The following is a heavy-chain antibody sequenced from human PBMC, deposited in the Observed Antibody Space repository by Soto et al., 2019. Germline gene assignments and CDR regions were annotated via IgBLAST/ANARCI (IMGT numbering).Heavy chain of an antibody. V-gene: IGHV3-74*01. J-gene: IGHJ4*02. CDR2: ISPDGSNR. D-gene: IGHD2-21*01. Sequence: PGGSLRLSCAASGFTFSTYWTNWVRQTPGEGLMWVSRISPDGSNRGYADSVEGRFTVSRDNAKNTLYLQMHSLRAEDTAMYYCASWGHIVPVSLTDFDHWGEGTLVTVSS. CDR3: ASWGHIVPVSLTDFDH. CDR1: GFTFSTYW.